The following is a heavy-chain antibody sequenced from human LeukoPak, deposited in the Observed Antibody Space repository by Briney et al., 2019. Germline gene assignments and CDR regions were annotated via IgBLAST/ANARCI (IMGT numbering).Heavy chain of an antibody. CDR2: ISSDGSST. CDR3: ARVGLDRGVTLDY. J-gene: IGHJ4*02. Sequence: PGGSLRLSCAASGFTFSSYWMHLVRQAPGKGLVWVSHISSDGSSTNYAESVKGRFTISRDNAKNTLYLQMNSLRAEDTAVYYCARVGLDRGVTLDYWGQGTPVTVSS. V-gene: IGHV3-74*01. CDR1: GFTFSSYW. D-gene: IGHD3-10*01.